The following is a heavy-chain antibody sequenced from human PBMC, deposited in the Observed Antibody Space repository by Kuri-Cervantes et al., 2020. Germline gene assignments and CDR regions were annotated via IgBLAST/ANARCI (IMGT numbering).Heavy chain of an antibody. J-gene: IGHJ3*02. CDR2: ISYDGSNK. Sequence: GESLKISCAASGFTFSSYGMHWVRQAPGKGLEWVAVISYDGSNKYYADSVKGRFTISRDNSKNTLYLQMNSLRAEDTAVYYCAKDSYGGIHPDAFDIWGQGTRGTVSS. D-gene: IGHD4-23*01. V-gene: IGHV3-30*18. CDR1: GFTFSSYG. CDR3: AKDSYGGIHPDAFDI.